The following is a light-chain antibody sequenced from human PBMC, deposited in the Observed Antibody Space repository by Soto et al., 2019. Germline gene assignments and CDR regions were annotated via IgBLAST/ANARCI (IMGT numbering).Light chain of an antibody. J-gene: IGLJ2*01. CDR3: SSYTSSSTLV. V-gene: IGLV2-14*03. CDR1: SSYIGGYNY. Sequence: QSVLTQPASVSGSPGQSITISCTGTSSYIGGYNYVSWYQQHPGEAPKLMIYDVSNRPSGVSNRFSGSKSGNTASLTISGLQAEDEADYYCSSYTSSSTLVFGGGTKVTVL. CDR2: DVS.